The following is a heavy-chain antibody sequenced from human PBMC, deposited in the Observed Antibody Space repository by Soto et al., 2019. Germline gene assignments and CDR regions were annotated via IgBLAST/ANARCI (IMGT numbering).Heavy chain of an antibody. CDR2: IIPIFGTA. CDR1: GGTFSSYA. CDR3: ARDSGGTTVAFGMDV. D-gene: IGHD4-17*01. Sequence: QVQLVQSGAEVKKPGSSVKVSCKSSGGTFSSYAISWVRQSPGQGLEWMGGIIPIFGTANYAQKFQGRVTITADESKSTAYMELSSLRSEYTAVYYCARDSGGTTVAFGMDVWGQGTTVTVSS. J-gene: IGHJ6*02. V-gene: IGHV1-69*01.